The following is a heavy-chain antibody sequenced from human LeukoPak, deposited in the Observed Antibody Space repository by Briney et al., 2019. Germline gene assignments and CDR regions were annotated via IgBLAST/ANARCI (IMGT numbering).Heavy chain of an antibody. CDR1: GYTFTSYY. CDR3: ARGRDIVVVVAANPWFDP. V-gene: IGHV1-46*01. J-gene: IGHJ5*02. CDR2: INPSGGST. Sequence: ASVKVSCKASGYTFTSYYMYWVRQAPGQGLELMGIINPSGGSTSYAQKFQGRVTMTRDMSTSTVYMELSSLRSEDTAVYYCARGRDIVVVVAANPWFDPWGQGTLVTVSS. D-gene: IGHD2-15*01.